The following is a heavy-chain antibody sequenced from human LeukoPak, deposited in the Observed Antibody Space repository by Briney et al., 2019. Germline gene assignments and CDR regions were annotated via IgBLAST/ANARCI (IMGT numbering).Heavy chain of an antibody. Sequence: GASVKVSCKASGYTFTRYYMHWVRQAPGQGLEWMGWINPNSGGTNYAQKFQGRVTMTRDTSISTAYMELSRLRSDDTAVYYCARDRKIVVVPAASNWFDPWGQGTLVTVSS. D-gene: IGHD2-2*01. CDR1: GYTFTRYY. V-gene: IGHV1-2*02. CDR3: ARDRKIVVVPAASNWFDP. J-gene: IGHJ5*02. CDR2: INPNSGGT.